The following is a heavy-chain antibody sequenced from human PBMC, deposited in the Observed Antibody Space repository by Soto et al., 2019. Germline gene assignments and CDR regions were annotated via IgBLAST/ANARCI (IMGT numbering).Heavy chain of an antibody. CDR3: AKDLYSDSSGYPH. D-gene: IGHD3-22*01. CDR2: ISGSGGST. J-gene: IGHJ4*02. Sequence: QPWGSLRISCASSDFTFSSYAMSWVGQAPGKGLEWVSAISGSGGSTYYADSVKGRFTISRDNSKNTLYLQMNSLRAEDTAVYYCAKDLYSDSSGYPHWGQGTLVTVSS. CDR1: DFTFSSYA. V-gene: IGHV3-23*01.